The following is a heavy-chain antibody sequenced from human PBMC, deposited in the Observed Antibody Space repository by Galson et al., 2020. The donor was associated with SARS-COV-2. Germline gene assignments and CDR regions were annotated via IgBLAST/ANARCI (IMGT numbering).Heavy chain of an antibody. D-gene: IGHD2-2*02. CDR1: GYTLTELS. V-gene: IGHV1-24*01. Sequence: ASVKVSCKVSGYTLTELSMHWVRQAPGKGLEWMGGFDPEDGETIYAQKFQGRVTMTEDTSTDTAYMELSSLRSEDTAVYYCATAPAVVVPAAIGWFDPWGQGTLVTVS. CDR2: FDPEDGET. J-gene: IGHJ5*02. CDR3: ATAPAVVVPAAIGWFDP.